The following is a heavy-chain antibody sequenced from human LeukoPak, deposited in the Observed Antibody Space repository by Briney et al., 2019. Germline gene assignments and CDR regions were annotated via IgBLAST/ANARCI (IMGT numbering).Heavy chain of an antibody. CDR1: GGTFSSYA. CDR2: IIPILGIA. Sequence: GASVKVSCKASGGTFSSYAISWVRQAPGQGLEWMGRIIPILGIANYAQKFQGRVTITADKSTSTAYMELSSLRSEDTAVYYCARWNGPLASCGGDCSDDAFDIWGQGTMVTVSS. J-gene: IGHJ3*02. CDR3: ARWNGPLASCGGDCSDDAFDI. V-gene: IGHV1-69*04. D-gene: IGHD2-21*02.